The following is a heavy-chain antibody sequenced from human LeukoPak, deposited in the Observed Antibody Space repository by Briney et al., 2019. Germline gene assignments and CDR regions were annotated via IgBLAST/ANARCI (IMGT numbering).Heavy chain of an antibody. V-gene: IGHV3-21*01. J-gene: IGHJ4*02. D-gene: IGHD2-15*01. CDR1: GFTFSSYS. CDR2: ISSSSSYI. CDR3: ARSHPGYCSGGSCKPYYFDY. Sequence: PGGSLRLSCAASGFTFSSYSMNWVRQAPGKGLEWVSSISSSSSYIYYADSVKGRFTISRDNAKNSLYLQMNGLRAEDTAVYYCARSHPGYCSGGSCKPYYFDYWGQGTLVTVSS.